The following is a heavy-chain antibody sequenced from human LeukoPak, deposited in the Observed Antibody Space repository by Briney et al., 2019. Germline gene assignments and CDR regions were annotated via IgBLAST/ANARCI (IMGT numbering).Heavy chain of an antibody. CDR3: AKATCSGANCFSNSRDAFDM. Sequence: PGGSLRLSRVASGIIFSDFGMHWVRQAPGKGLEWMAIIWYDGSNKYYADSVKGRFTITRDNSQNTMYLQMNSLRAEDTAVYYCAKATCSGANCFSNSRDAFDMWGQGTMVTVSS. CDR1: GIIFSDFG. V-gene: IGHV3-33*06. D-gene: IGHD2-15*01. J-gene: IGHJ3*02. CDR2: IWYDGSNK.